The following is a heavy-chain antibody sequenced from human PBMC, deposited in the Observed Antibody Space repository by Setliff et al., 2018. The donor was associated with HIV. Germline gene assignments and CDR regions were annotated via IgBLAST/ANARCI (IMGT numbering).Heavy chain of an antibody. CDR2: INPNTGGT. J-gene: IGHJ5*02. CDR1: GYTFTGYY. CDR3: ASSVDNYGDNRWFDP. D-gene: IGHD4-17*01. V-gene: IGHV1-2*06. Sequence: ASVKVSCKASGYTFTGYYMHWVRQAPGQGLEWMGRINPNTGGTNYAQKFRGRVTMTRDTSTSTVYMELRSLRSDDTAVYYCASSVDNYGDNRWFDPWGQGTLVTVSS.